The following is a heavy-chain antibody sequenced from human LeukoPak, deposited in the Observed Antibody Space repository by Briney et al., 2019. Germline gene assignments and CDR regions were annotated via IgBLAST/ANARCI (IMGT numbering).Heavy chain of an antibody. J-gene: IGHJ4*02. CDR1: GFTFSRFW. CDR3: ATLNSFGSDY. Sequence: GGSLRLSCAASGFTFSRFWMHWVCQPPGKGLVWVSRIDTDGRTTTYADSVKGRFTISRDNAKNTVYLQLNSLRVEDTAMYYCATLNSFGSDYWGRGVLVTVSS. D-gene: IGHD5-18*01. V-gene: IGHV3-74*01. CDR2: IDTDGRTT.